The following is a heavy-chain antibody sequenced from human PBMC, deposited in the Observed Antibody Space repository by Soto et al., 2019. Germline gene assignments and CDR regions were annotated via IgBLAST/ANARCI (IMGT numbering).Heavy chain of an antibody. CDR1: GGTFSSYA. CDR3: ARGPIVDIVATITPPTHYYGMDV. J-gene: IGHJ6*02. CDR2: IIPIFGTA. D-gene: IGHD5-12*01. Sequence: SVKVSCKASGGTFSSYAISWVRQAPGQGLEWMGGIIPIFGTANYAQKFQGRVTITADKSTSTAYMELSSLRSEDTAVYYCARGPIVDIVATITPPTHYYGMDVWGQGTTVTVSS. V-gene: IGHV1-69*06.